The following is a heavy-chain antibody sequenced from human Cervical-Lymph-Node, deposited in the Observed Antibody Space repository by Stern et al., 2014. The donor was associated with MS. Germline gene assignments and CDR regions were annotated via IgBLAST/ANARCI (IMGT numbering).Heavy chain of an antibody. CDR2: IGSNGNKE. V-gene: IGHV3-21*01. Sequence: EVQLVESGGGLVKPGGSLRLSCAVSGFSLTKSSMSWVRQAPGKGLEWVASIGSNGNKEFYGESVKGRFTISRDAAKNTVVLQMSSLRVDDTGIYYGAKDLRYPDADYNGFDPWGQGTLVTVSS. CDR3: AKDLRYPDADYNGFDP. J-gene: IGHJ5*02. CDR1: GFSLTKSS. D-gene: IGHD1-14*01.